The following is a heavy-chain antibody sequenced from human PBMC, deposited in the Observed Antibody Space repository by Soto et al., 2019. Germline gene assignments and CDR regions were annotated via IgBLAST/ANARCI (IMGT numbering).Heavy chain of an antibody. D-gene: IGHD1-1*01. CDR1: GGFVTSGSYY. CDR3: ARVERGTATTGVDAFDI. CDR2: MSHSGGT. V-gene: IGHV4-34*01. Sequence: QVQLQQWGAGLLKPSETLSLTCAVYGGFVTSGSYYWSWIRQPPGKGLEWIGEMSHSGGTHFNPSLKSRVTISVDTSKDQFTLKMSSVTAADTALYNCARVERGTATTGVDAFDIWGPGTMVTVSS. J-gene: IGHJ3*02.